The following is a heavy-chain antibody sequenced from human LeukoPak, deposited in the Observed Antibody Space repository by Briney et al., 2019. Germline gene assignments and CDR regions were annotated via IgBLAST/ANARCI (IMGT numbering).Heavy chain of an antibody. CDR1: GGSFSGYY. V-gene: IGHV4-34*01. D-gene: IGHD5-18*01. J-gene: IGHJ4*02. CDR2: INHSGST. CDR3: ARDPDTAMVGDH. Sequence: SETLSLTCAVYGGSFSGYYWSWIRQPPGKGLEWIGEINHSGSTNYNPSLKSRVTISVDTSKNQFSLKLSSVTAADTAVYYCARDPDTAMVGDHWGQGTLVTVSS.